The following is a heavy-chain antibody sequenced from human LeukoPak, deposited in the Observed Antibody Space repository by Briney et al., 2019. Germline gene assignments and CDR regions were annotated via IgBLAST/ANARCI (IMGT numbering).Heavy chain of an antibody. CDR3: ARVHISTWCLDY. J-gene: IGHJ4*02. CDR1: GGSISSYY. Sequence: SETLSLTCTVSGGSISSYYWTWIRQPPGKGLEWIGYIYYSGSTNYNPSLKSRVTISVDTSKNQFPLKLSSVTAADTAVYYCARVHISTWCLDYWGQGTLVTVSS. V-gene: IGHV4-59*01. D-gene: IGHD3-3*02. CDR2: IYYSGST.